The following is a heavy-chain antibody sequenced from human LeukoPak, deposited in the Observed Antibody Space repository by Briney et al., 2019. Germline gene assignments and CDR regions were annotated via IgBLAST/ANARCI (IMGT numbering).Heavy chain of an antibody. V-gene: IGHV1-18*01. J-gene: IGHJ4*02. CDR1: GYTFINYG. D-gene: IGHD3-10*01. CDR3: ARDGKDTVTIDDY. Sequence: ASVKVSCKASGYTFINYGISWVRQAPGQGLEWMGWISPYNGNTYYAQNLQGRVTMTTDTSTSTAYMELRSLRSDDTAVYYCARDGKDTVTIDDYWGQGTLVTVSS. CDR2: ISPYNGNT.